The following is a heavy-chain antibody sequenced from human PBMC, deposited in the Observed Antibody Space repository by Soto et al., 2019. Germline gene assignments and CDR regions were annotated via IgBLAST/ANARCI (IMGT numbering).Heavy chain of an antibody. CDR3: ASSPYGDYVNSFDM. J-gene: IGHJ3*02. Sequence: QITLKESGPTLVNPTQTLTLTCTFSGFSLSTTGVTVGWIRQPPGKALEWLALVYWDEDKRYSPSLKNRLTITKDTSKNQVVLTMTNMDPVDTATYYCASSPYGDYVNSFDMWGQGTVVTVSS. CDR2: VYWDEDK. D-gene: IGHD4-17*01. V-gene: IGHV2-5*02. CDR1: GFSLSTTGVT.